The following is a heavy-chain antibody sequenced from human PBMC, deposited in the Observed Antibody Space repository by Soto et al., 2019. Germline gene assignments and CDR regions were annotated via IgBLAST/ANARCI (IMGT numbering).Heavy chain of an antibody. D-gene: IGHD1-26*01. J-gene: IGHJ4*02. CDR1: GSTFNNFA. V-gene: IGHV1-69*06. CDR2: IVVMSNAA. CDR3: ARAIKRWEVNYYSDY. Sequence: QVVLLQSGAEVKEPGSSVRLSCQVSGSTFNNFAFSWVRQAPGQGPEWLGGIVVMSNAADYSQRFQDRVMITADTSTSALYMVLGSLTFAATAVYYCARAIKRWEVNYYSDYWGQGTLGTVSS.